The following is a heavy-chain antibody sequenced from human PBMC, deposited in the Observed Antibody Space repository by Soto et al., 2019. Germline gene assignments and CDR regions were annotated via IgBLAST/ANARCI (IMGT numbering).Heavy chain of an antibody. CDR1: GDSISSINNY. Sequence: SETLSLTCTVSGDSISSINNYWIWIRQPPGEGLEWIGFISYSGTTSYSPSLKSRVAISLDTSKNQFSLSLNFVTAADTAVYYCARGRGYSYGLDPWGQGSLVTVSS. CDR2: ISYSGTT. J-gene: IGHJ5*02. D-gene: IGHD5-18*01. V-gene: IGHV4-30-4*01. CDR3: ARGRGYSYGLDP.